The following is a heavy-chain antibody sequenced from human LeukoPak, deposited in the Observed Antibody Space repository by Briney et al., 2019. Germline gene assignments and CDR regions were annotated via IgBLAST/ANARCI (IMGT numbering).Heavy chain of an antibody. CDR2: INPNSGAT. V-gene: IGHV1-2*02. CDR1: GYTFTGYY. Sequence: ASVKVSCKASGYTFTGYYMHWVRQAPGRGLEWMGWINPNSGATKYAQKFQGRVTMTRDTSISTAYMEVSRLRFDDTAVYYCARGGRGTIIMIVVAALDYWGQGTLVTVSS. CDR3: ARGGRGTIIMIVVAALDY. J-gene: IGHJ4*02. D-gene: IGHD3-22*01.